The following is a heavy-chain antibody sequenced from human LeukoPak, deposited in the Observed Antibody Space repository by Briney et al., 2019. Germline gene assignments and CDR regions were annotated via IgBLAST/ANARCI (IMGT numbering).Heavy chain of an antibody. CDR1: GFTFSSYA. D-gene: IGHD1-14*01. J-gene: IGHJ3*02. CDR3: AKVHPGDAFDI. Sequence: GGSLRLSCAASGFTFSSYAMHWVRQAPGKGLEWVAVISYDGSNKYYADSVKGRFTISRDNSKNTLYLQMNSLRAEDTAVYYCAKVHPGDAFDIWGQGTMVTVSS. CDR2: ISYDGSNK. V-gene: IGHV3-30-3*01.